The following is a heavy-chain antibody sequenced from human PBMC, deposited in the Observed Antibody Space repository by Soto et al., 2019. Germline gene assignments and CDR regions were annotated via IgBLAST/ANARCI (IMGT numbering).Heavy chain of an antibody. CDR2: IIPIFGTA. V-gene: IGHV1-69*01. Sequence: QVQLVQSGAEVKKPGSSVKVSCKASGGTFSSYSINWVRQAPGQGLEWMGEIIPIFGTANYAQKFQGRVTITADEATSTAYMELSSPRSEDTAVYDWARDGGRHAGGMDYWGQGTLVTVSS. J-gene: IGHJ4*02. CDR1: GGTFSSYS. D-gene: IGHD1-26*01. CDR3: ARDGGRHAGGMDY.